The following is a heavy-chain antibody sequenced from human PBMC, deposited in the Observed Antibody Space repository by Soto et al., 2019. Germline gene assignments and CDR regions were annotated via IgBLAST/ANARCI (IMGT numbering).Heavy chain of an antibody. D-gene: IGHD3-22*01. CDR2: FDPEDGET. Sequence: ASVKVSCKVSGYTLTELSMHWVRQAPGKGLEWMGGFDPEDGETIYAQKFQGRVTMTEDTSTDTAYMELSGLRSEDTAVYYCATGNYYDSSGPLFDLWGRGTLVTVSS. CDR3: ATGNYYDSSGPLFDL. CDR1: GYTLTELS. V-gene: IGHV1-24*01. J-gene: IGHJ2*01.